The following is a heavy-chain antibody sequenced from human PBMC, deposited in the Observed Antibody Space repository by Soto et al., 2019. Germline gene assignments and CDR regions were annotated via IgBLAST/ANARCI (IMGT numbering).Heavy chain of an antibody. CDR1: GGTFSSYT. J-gene: IGHJ4*02. Sequence: QVQLVQSGAEVKKPGSSVKVSCKASGGTFSSYTISWVRQAPGQGLEWMGRIIPILGIANYAQKFQGRVTITADKSTSTAYMELSSLRSEDTAVYYCARSGGSGSYPFDYWGQGTLVTVSS. V-gene: IGHV1-69*02. CDR2: IIPILGIA. CDR3: ARSGGSGSYPFDY. D-gene: IGHD3-10*01.